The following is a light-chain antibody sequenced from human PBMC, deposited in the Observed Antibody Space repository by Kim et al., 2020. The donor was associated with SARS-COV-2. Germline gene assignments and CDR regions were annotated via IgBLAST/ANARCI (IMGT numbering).Light chain of an antibody. J-gene: IGLJ3*02. CDR3: QAWGTGIWV. V-gene: IGLV4-69*01. CDR2: VHGDGSH. CDR1: SGHTSYS. Sequence: QLVLTQSPSASASLGASVKLTCTLNSGHTSYSIAWHQQQPEKGPRYLLKVHGDGSHNKGDGIPDRFSGSTSEAERYLTISSLQSEDEGDYYCQAWGTGIWVFGGGTRLTVL.